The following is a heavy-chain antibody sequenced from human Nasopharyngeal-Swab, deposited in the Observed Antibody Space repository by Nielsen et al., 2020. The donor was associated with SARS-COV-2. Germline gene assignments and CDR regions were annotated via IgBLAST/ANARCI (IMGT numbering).Heavy chain of an antibody. D-gene: IGHD3-3*01. J-gene: IGHJ6*03. Sequence: WIRQPPGKGLEWIGYIYYSGSTNYNPSLKSRVTISVDTSKNQFSLKLSPVTAADTAVYYCARGPDRNYDFWSGYYTPSSYYYYYMDVWGKGTTVTVSS. V-gene: IGHV4-59*01. CDR3: ARGPDRNYDFWSGYYTPSSYYYYYMDV. CDR2: IYYSGST.